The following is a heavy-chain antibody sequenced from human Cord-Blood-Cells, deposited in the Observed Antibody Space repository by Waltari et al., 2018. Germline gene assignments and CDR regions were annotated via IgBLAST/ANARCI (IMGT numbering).Heavy chain of an antibody. CDR3: ARGAGSSSSYYYYYMDV. V-gene: IGHV1-2*02. D-gene: IGHD6-6*01. J-gene: IGHJ6*03. CDR2: INPNSGGT. Sequence: QVQLVQSGAEVKKPGASVKVSCKASGYTFTGYYMHWVRQAPGQGLEWMGWINPNSGGTNYAKKFQGRVTMTRDTSISTAYMGLSRLRSDDTAVYYCARGAGSSSSYYYYYMDVWGKGTTVTVSS. CDR1: GYTFTGYY.